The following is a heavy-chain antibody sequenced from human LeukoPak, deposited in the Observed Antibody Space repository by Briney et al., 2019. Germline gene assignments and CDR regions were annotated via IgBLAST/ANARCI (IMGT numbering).Heavy chain of an antibody. CDR3: AKGTKAHILTAYMRDRWFDP. D-gene: IGHD3-9*01. Sequence: TSETLSLTCTVSGGSISGSSYYWGWIRQPPGKGLEWIGSMYYSGTTFYNPSLKSPVSISVDTSKNQFSLKLSSVTAADTAVYYCAKGTKAHILTAYMRDRWFDPWGQGTLVTVSS. J-gene: IGHJ5*02. CDR2: MYYSGTT. CDR1: GGSISGSSYY. V-gene: IGHV4-39*01.